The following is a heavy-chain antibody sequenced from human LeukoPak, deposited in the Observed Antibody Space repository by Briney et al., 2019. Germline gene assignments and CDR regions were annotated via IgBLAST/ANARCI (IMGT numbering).Heavy chain of an antibody. D-gene: IGHD5-24*01. V-gene: IGHV3-74*01. CDR3: ARSRREDYNGVDY. J-gene: IGHJ4*02. CDR1: GFSFSGYW. CDR2: INTDGSVT. Sequence: GGSLRLPCAASGFSFSGYWMHWVRQAPGKGLEWVSHINTDGSVTTYAASVTGRFTISRDNAMDTLHLQMNSLRAEDTAVYYCARSRREDYNGVDYWGQGTLVTVSS.